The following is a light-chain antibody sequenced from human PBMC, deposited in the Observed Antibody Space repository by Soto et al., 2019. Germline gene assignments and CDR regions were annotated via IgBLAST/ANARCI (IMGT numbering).Light chain of an antibody. CDR3: LQDYDYPRT. Sequence: AIPMTQSPSSLSASIGDRVTITCRASQDIKNDLGWYQQKPGKAPKLLIYVASASHSGVPSRFSGSASGTDFTLTISSLQPEDFATYYCLQDYDYPRTFGQGTTVEVK. V-gene: IGKV1-6*01. J-gene: IGKJ1*01. CDR2: VAS. CDR1: QDIKND.